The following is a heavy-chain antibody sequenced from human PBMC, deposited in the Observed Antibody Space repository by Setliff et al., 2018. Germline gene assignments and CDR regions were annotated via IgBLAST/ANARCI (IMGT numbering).Heavy chain of an antibody. CDR2: MNPNSGNT. Sequence: ASVKVSCKASGYTFTSFVINWVRKATGKGLEWMGWMNPNSGNTGYAQKFQGRVTMTRNTSISTAYMELSSLRSEDTAVYYCAKSGDYSNRGHFDCWGQGTLVTVSS. CDR1: GYTFTSFV. CDR3: AKSGDYSNRGHFDC. V-gene: IGHV1-8*02. D-gene: IGHD4-4*01. J-gene: IGHJ4*02.